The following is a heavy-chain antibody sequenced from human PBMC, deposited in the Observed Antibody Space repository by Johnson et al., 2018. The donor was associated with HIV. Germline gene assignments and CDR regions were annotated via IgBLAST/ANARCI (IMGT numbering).Heavy chain of an antibody. V-gene: IGHV3-66*02. Sequence: VQLVESGGGLVQPGGSLRLSCAASGFTFSSYWMSWVRQAPGKGLECVSVIYSGGGTYYADSVKGRFTISRDNSKNTVSLHMTSLRPEDTAVYYCARDRSRHITMLLPDYGALDIWGQGTMGTVSS. CDR3: ARDRSRHITMLLPDYGALDI. CDR2: IYSGGGT. D-gene: IGHD3-10*01. J-gene: IGHJ3*02. CDR1: GFTFSSYW.